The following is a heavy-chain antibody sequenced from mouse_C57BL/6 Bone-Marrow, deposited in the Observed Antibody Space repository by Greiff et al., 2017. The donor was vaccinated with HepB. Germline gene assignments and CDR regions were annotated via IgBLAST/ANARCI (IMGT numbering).Heavy chain of an antibody. CDR1: GFTFTSYW. CDR2: IHHNSGST. J-gene: IGHJ2*01. Sequence: QVQLQQPGAELVKPGASVKFSCKASGFTFTSYWMPWVRQRPGQGLEWIGMIHHNSGSTNYKEKLKSKDTLTVDKSSSTDNMQLSSLTSEDSAVYYCTRRGIYDYALYYWGQGTTLTVTA. D-gene: IGHD2-4*01. V-gene: IGHV1-64*01. CDR3: TRRGIYDYALYY.